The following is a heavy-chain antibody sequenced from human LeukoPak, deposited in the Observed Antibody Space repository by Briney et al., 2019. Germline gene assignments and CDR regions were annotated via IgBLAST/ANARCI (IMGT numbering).Heavy chain of an antibody. CDR3: ARLYSGSHHDY. J-gene: IGHJ4*02. CDR2: IYHSGST. V-gene: IGHV4-59*08. CDR1: GGSISSYY. Sequence: PSETLSLTCTVSGGSISSYYWAWIRQPPGKGLEWIGNIYHSGSTYYNPSLKSRVTISVDTSKDQFSLKLTSVTAADTAIYYCARLYSGSHHDYWGQGTLVTVSS. D-gene: IGHD1-26*01.